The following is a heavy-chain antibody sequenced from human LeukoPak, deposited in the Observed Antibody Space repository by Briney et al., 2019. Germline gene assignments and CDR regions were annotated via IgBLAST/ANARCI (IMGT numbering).Heavy chain of an antibody. Sequence: SETLSLTCTVSGASISDYYWSWIRQPPGKGLEWIGYISNSGSTNYNPSLKSRVTISVETSKNLFSLKLSSVTAADTAVYYCARQFLYYYDSSGHYYYFDYWGQGTLVTVSS. J-gene: IGHJ4*02. CDR2: ISNSGST. CDR3: ARQFLYYYDSSGHYYYFDY. D-gene: IGHD3-22*01. CDR1: GASISDYY. V-gene: IGHV4-59*08.